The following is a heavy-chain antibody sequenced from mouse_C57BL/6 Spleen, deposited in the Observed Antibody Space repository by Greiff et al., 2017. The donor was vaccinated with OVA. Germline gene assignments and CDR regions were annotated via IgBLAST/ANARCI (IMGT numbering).Heavy chain of an antibody. CDR3: ARGLTGTGYFDY. CDR1: GYAFSSSW. Sequence: VQLQQSGPELVKPGASVKISCKASGYAFSSSWMNWVKQRPGKGLEWIGRIYPGDGDTNYNGKFKGKATLTADKSSSTAYMQLSSLTSEDSAVYFCARGLTGTGYFDYWGQGTTLTVSS. D-gene: IGHD4-1*01. V-gene: IGHV1-82*01. CDR2: IYPGDGDT. J-gene: IGHJ2*01.